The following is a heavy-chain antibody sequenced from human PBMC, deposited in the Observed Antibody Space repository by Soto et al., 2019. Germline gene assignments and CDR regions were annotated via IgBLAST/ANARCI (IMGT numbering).Heavy chain of an antibody. V-gene: IGHV3-21*04. J-gene: IGHJ4*02. CDR3: AKTFSGVILPDY. CDR2: ISSSSSYI. Sequence: GGSLRLSCAASGFTFSSYSMNWVRQAPGKGLEWVSSISSSSSYIYYADSVKGRFTISRDNAKNTLYLQMNSLRAEDTAVYFCAKTFSGVILPDYWGQGTLVTVSS. CDR1: GFTFSSYS. D-gene: IGHD2-21*01.